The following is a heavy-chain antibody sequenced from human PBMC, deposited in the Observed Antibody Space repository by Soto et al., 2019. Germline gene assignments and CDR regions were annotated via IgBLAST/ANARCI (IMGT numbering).Heavy chain of an antibody. CDR3: ARDGYGLDV. CDR1: GGSVRSGSHY. J-gene: IGHJ6*02. Sequence: SETLSLTCTVSGGSVRSGSHYWSWIRQPPGKGLEWIGYIYYSGSTNYNPSLKSRVTISIDTSKNQFSLKLSSVTAADTAVYYCARDGYGLDVWGQGTTVTVSS. CDR2: IYYSGST. V-gene: IGHV4-61*01.